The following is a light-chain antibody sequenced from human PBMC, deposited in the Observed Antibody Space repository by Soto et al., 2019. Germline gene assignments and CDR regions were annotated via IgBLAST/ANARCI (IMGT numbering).Light chain of an antibody. V-gene: IGKV1-5*01. CDR2: DAS. Sequence: DIQMTQSPSTLSASVGDRVTITCRASQSISSWLAWYQQKPGKAPKLLIYDASSLESGVPSRFSGSGSGTEFTLTMIRLQPNDFATYYCQQYNSYPYTFGQGTKLEIK. J-gene: IGKJ2*01. CDR1: QSISSW. CDR3: QQYNSYPYT.